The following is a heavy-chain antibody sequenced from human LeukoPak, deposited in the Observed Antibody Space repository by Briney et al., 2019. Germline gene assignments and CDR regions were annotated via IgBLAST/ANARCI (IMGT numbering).Heavy chain of an antibody. J-gene: IGHJ4*02. Sequence: GGSLRLSRAASGFTFSSYAMSWVRQAPGKGLEWVSAISGSGGSTYYADSVKGRFTISRDNSKNTLYLQMNSLRAEDTAVYYCFSGYYYGVDYWGQGTLVTVSS. D-gene: IGHD3-22*01. CDR3: FSGYYYGVDY. CDR1: GFTFSSYA. V-gene: IGHV3-23*01. CDR2: ISGSGGST.